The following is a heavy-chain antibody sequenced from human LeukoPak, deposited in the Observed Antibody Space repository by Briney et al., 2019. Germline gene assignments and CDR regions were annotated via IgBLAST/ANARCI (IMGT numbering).Heavy chain of an antibody. J-gene: IGHJ6*02. V-gene: IGHV4-59*08. D-gene: IGHD5-12*01. CDR1: GVSISSYY. CDR3: ARGSWLRSTRHYYYGMDV. CDR2: IYYSGST. Sequence: SETLSLTCTVSGVSISSYYWSWIRQPPGKGLEWVGYIYYSGSTNYNPSLKSRVTISLDTSKNQFSLKLSSVTAVDTAVYYCARGSWLRSTRHYYYGMDVWGQGTTVTVSS.